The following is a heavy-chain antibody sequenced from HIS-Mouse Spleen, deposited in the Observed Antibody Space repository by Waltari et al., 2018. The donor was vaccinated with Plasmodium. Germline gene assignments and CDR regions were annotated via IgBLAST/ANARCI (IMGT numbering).Heavy chain of an antibody. CDR2: ISYDGSNK. CDR1: GFTFSGYA. J-gene: IGHJ4*02. CDR3: ALSGH. V-gene: IGHV3-30*04. D-gene: IGHD3-10*01. Sequence: QVQLVESGGGVVQPGRSRRLPGDASGFTFSGYAMHWVRQAPGKGLEWVAVISYDGSNKYYADSVKGRFTISRDNSKNTLYLQMNSLRAEDTAVYYCALSGHWGQGTLVTVSS.